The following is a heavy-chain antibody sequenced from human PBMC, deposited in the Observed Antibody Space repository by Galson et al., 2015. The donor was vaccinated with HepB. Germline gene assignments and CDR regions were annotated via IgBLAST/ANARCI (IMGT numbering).Heavy chain of an antibody. J-gene: IGHJ4*02. CDR3: ARVGFGVEVAPGDY. CDR1: GYTFTSYA. Sequence: SVKVSCKASGYTFTSYAMNWVRQAPGQGLEWMGRINPNSGGTNYAQKFQGRVTMTRDTSISTAYMELSRLRSDDTAVYYCARVGFGVEVAPGDYWGQGTLVTVSS. CDR2: INPNSGGT. D-gene: IGHD2-15*01. V-gene: IGHV1-2*06.